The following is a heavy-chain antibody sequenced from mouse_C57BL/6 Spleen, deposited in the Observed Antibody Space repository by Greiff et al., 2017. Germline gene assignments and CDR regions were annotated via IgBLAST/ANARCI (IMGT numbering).Heavy chain of an antibody. CDR2: IDPSDSYT. V-gene: IGHV1-69*01. D-gene: IGHD1-1*01. J-gene: IGHJ3*01. CDR3: ARGYYGSSQFAY. CDR1: GYTFTSYW. Sequence: QVQLQQPGAELVMPGASVKLSCKASGYTFTSYWMHWVKQRPGQGLEWIGEIDPSDSYTNYNQKFKGKSTLTVDKSSSTAYMQLSSLTSEDSAVYYCARGYYGSSQFAYWGQGTLVTVSA.